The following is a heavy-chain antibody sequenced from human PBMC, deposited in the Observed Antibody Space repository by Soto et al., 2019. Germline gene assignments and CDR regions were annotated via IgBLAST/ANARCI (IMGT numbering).Heavy chain of an antibody. CDR1: GYTLTELS. D-gene: IGHD2-2*01. V-gene: IGHV1-24*01. Sequence: GASVKVSCKVSGYTLTELSMHWVRQAPGKGLEWMGDFDPEDGETIYAQKFQGRVTMTEDTSTDTAYMELSSLRSEDTAVYYCATNSRVYCSSTSCHAYYYYYYMDVWGKGTTVTVSS. J-gene: IGHJ6*03. CDR2: FDPEDGET. CDR3: ATNSRVYCSSTSCHAYYYYYYMDV.